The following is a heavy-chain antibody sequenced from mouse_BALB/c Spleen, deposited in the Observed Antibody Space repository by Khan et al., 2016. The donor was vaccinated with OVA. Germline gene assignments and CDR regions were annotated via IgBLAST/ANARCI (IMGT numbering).Heavy chain of an antibody. J-gene: IGHJ3*01. CDR3: ARLAYYYDSEGFAY. CDR2: VSTGGSYT. V-gene: IGHV5-6*01. Sequence: EVELVESGGDLVKPGGSLKLSCAASGFTFSTYGMSWVRQTPDNRLEWVATVSTGGSYTYYPDSVKGRFTISRDNAKNTLYLQMSSLKSEDTAMFYCARLAYYYDSEGFAYWGQGTLGTVSA. CDR1: GFTFSTYG. D-gene: IGHD1-1*01.